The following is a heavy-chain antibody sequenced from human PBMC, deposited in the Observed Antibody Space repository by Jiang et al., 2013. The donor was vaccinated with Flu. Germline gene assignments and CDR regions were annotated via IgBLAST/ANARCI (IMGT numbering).Heavy chain of an antibody. CDR2: ISWNSGSI. J-gene: IGHJ5*02. V-gene: IGHV3-9*01. CDR3: AKDIEQQLGKYNWFDP. CDR1: GFTFDDYA. Sequence: VESGGGLVQPGRSLRLSCAASGFTFDDYAMHWVRQAPGKGLEWVSGISWNSGSIGYADSVKGRFTISRDNAKNSLYLQMNSLRAEDTALYYCAKDIEQQLGKYNWFDPWGQGTLVTVSS. D-gene: IGHD6-13*01.